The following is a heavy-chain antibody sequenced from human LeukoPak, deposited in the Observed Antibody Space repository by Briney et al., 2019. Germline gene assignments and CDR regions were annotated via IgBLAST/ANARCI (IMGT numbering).Heavy chain of an antibody. D-gene: IGHD6-19*01. V-gene: IGHV4-59*08. CDR1: GGSISSYY. CDR3: ARGGREGGGWYNDY. Sequence: PSETLSLTCTVSGGSISSYYWSWIRQPPGKGLEWIGYIYYSGSTNYNPSLKSRVTISIDTSKNQFSLKLTSLTAADTAVYYCARGGREGGGWYNDYWGQGTLVTVSS. CDR2: IYYSGST. J-gene: IGHJ4*02.